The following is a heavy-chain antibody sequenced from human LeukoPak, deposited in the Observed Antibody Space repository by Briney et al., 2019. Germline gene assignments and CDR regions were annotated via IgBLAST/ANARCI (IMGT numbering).Heavy chain of an antibody. V-gene: IGHV4-4*07. CDR1: GGSMRNSY. Sequence: SETLSLTCTVSGGSMRNSYWSWIRQPAGEGLEWVGRIFTTGSTNYNPSLKSRVTMSIDTSKNQFSLKMTSVTAADTAVYYCARRNYYDYSWFDPWGQGTLVTVSS. J-gene: IGHJ5*02. D-gene: IGHD4-11*01. CDR2: IFTTGST. CDR3: ARRNYYDYSWFDP.